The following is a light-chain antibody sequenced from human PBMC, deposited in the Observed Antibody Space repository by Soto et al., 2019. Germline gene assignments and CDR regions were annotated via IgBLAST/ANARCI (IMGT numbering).Light chain of an antibody. Sequence: QSALSQPRSMSESPGQSVTICCCGTSRDVGAYNYVSWFQHHPGKAPKLIIYDVTRRPSGVPDRFSGSKSGNTASLTISGLQTEDEADYYCCSHAGGYTWVFGGGTKVTVL. V-gene: IGLV2-11*01. CDR2: DVT. J-gene: IGLJ3*02. CDR3: CSHAGGYTWV. CDR1: SRDVGAYNY.